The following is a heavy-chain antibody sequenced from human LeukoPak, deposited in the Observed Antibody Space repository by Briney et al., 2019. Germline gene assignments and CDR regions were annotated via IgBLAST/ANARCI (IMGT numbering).Heavy chain of an antibody. CDR3: AREGYYDILTGFGY. CDR1: GYTFTSYG. J-gene: IGHJ4*02. CDR2: ISAYNGNT. D-gene: IGHD3-9*01. V-gene: IGHV1-18*01. Sequence: GASVKVSCKASGYTFTSYGISWVRQAPGQWLEWMGWISAYNGNTNYAQKLQGRVTMTTDTSTSTAYMELRSLRSDDTAVYYCAREGYYDILTGFGYWGQGTLVTVSS.